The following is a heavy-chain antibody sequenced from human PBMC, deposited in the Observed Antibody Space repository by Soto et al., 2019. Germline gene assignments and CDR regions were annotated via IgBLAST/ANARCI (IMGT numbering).Heavy chain of an antibody. Sequence: GGSLRLSCAASGFTFSSYGMHWVRQAPGKGLEWVAVIWYDGSNKYYADSVKGRFTISRDNSKNTLYLQMNSLRAEDTAVYYCARARGSSSSGAFDIWGQGTMVTVSS. J-gene: IGHJ3*02. CDR1: GFTFSSYG. D-gene: IGHD6-6*01. CDR3: ARARGSSSSGAFDI. CDR2: IWYDGSNK. V-gene: IGHV3-33*01.